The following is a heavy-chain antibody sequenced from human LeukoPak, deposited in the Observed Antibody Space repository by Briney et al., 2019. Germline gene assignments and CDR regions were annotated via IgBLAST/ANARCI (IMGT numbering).Heavy chain of an antibody. D-gene: IGHD1-1*01. CDR2: IRSKANSYET. Sequence: GGSLRLSCAASGFPFSGSAMHWVRQASGKGVEWVGHIRSKANSYETAFAASVRGRFTISRDDSKNTAYLQMNSLKTEDTAVNYCTRQAVLTGTINQSSWGQGTLVTVSS. V-gene: IGHV3-73*01. CDR3: TRQAVLTGTINQSS. CDR1: GFPFSGSA. J-gene: IGHJ5*02.